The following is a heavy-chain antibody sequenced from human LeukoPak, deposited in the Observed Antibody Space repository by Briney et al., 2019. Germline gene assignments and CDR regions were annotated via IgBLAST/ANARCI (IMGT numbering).Heavy chain of an antibody. J-gene: IGHJ6*02. D-gene: IGHD3-10*01. CDR3: AREAGDYGMDV. Sequence: QSGGSLRLSCAASGFTFSTYWMSWVRQAPGKGLEWVANTNQEGSEKYYVDSVKGRFTISKDNAKNSLYLQMNSLRAEDTAVHYCAREAGDYGMDVWGQGTTVTVSS. CDR2: TNQEGSEK. V-gene: IGHV3-7*03. CDR1: GFTFSTYW.